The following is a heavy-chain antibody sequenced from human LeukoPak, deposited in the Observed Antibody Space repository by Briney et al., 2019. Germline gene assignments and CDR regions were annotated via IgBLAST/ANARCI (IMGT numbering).Heavy chain of an antibody. CDR3: TAFPSGFDI. CDR2: IKSKNDGGTT. V-gene: IGHV3-15*05. Sequence: KPGGSLRLSCTASGFTFSNAWMSWVRQAPGKGLEWVGRIKSKNDGGTTDYAAPVKGRVTISRDDSKNTLYLQMNSLKTEDTAVYYCTAFPSGFDIWGQGTMVTVSS. CDR1: GFTFSNAW. D-gene: IGHD3-3*01. J-gene: IGHJ3*02.